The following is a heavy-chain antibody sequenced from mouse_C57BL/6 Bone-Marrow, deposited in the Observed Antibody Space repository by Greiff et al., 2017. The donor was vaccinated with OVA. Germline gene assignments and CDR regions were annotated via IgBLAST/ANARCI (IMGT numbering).Heavy chain of an antibody. CDR1: GYTFTSYW. J-gene: IGHJ2*01. CDR2: IDPSDSYT. CDR3: AREGTRGGYFDY. D-gene: IGHD3-3*01. Sequence: QVQLQQPGAELVMPGASVKLSCKASGYTFTSYWMHWVKQRPGQGLEWIGEIDPSDSYTNYNQKFKGKSTLTVDKPSSTAYMQLSSLTSEDSAVYYCAREGTRGGYFDYWGQGTTLTVSS. V-gene: IGHV1-69*01.